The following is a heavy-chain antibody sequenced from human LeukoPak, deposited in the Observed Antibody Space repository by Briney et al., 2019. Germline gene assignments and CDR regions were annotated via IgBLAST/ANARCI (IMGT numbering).Heavy chain of an antibody. CDR1: GGSISSYY. D-gene: IGHD6-13*01. CDR2: IYYSGST. J-gene: IGHJ6*02. V-gene: IGHV4-59*08. CDR3: ARADSSPNYYYYGMDV. Sequence: PSETLSLTCTVSGGSISSYYWSWIRQPPGKGLEWIGYIYYSGSTNYHPSLKSRVTISVDTSKNQFSLKLSSVTAADTAVYYCARADSSPNYYYYGMDVWGQGTTVTVSS.